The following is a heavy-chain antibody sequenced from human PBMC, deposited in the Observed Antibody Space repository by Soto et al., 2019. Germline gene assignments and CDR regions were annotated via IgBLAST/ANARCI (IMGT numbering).Heavy chain of an antibody. V-gene: IGHV4-34*01. J-gene: IGHJ3*02. CDR2: INHSGST. CDR1: GGSFSGYY. CDR3: ARIRLNDYGDYVGAFDI. Sequence: SETLSLTCAVYGGSFSGYYWSWIRQPPGKGLEWIGEINHSGSTNYNPSLKSRVTISVDTSKNQFSLKLSSVTVADTAVYYCARIRLNDYGDYVGAFDIWGQGTMVTVSS. D-gene: IGHD4-17*01.